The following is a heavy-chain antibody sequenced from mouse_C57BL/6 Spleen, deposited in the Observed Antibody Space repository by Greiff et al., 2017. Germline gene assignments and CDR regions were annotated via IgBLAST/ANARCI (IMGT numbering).Heavy chain of an antibody. D-gene: IGHD1-1*01. CDR3: ARSGVYYGSSYYFDY. V-gene: IGHV1-54*01. Sequence: VQLQQSGAELVRPGSSVKMSCKTSGYTFTSYGINWVKQRPGQGLEWIGVINPGSGGTNYNEKFKGKATLTADKSSSTAYMQLSSLTSEDSAVYFCARSGVYYGSSYYFDYWGQGTTLTVSS. J-gene: IGHJ2*01. CDR1: GYTFTSYG. CDR2: INPGSGGT.